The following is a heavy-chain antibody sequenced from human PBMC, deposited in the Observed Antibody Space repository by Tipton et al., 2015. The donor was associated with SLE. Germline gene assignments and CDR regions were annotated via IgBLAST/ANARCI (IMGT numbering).Heavy chain of an antibody. CDR1: GGSISSSSYY. J-gene: IGHJ4*02. V-gene: IGHV4-39*01. Sequence: GLVKPSETLSLTCSVSGGSISSSSYYWGWIRQPPGKGLEWIGSFYYTGSTNYNPSLKSRVTISVDTSKNQFSLKLNSVTAADTAVYYCASRWFGGPGWYFDYWGQGTLVSVSS. D-gene: IGHD3-10*01. CDR3: ASRWFGGPGWYFDY. CDR2: FYYTGST.